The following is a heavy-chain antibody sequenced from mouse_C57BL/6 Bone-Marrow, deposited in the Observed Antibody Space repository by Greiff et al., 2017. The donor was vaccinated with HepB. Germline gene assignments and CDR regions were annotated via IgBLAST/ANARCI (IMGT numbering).Heavy chain of an antibody. J-gene: IGHJ4*01. CDR3: ASGGWLLLLGAYYAMDY. V-gene: IGHV1-72*01. CDR2: IDPNSGGT. CDR1: GYTFTSYW. Sequence: QVQLQQSGAELVKPGASVKLSCKASGYTFTSYWMHWVKQRPGRGLEWIGRIDPNSGGTKYNEKFKSKATLTVDKPSSTAYMQLSSLTSEDSAVYYCASGGWLLLLGAYYAMDYWGQGTSVTVSS. D-gene: IGHD2-3*01.